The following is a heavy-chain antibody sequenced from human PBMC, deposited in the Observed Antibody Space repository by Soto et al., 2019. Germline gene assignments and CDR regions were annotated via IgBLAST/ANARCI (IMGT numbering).Heavy chain of an antibody. Sequence: GASLTVSCKASGYTFTTYYIHWSRQAPGQGLKWVGWINPNNGGTNAAQKFQGRVNMTRDTSTNTAYMELSSLRPDVTAIYLCARGRILRQLWSDPPEHWG. D-gene: IGHD1-1*01. J-gene: IGHJ1*01. CDR2: INPNNGGT. CDR1: GYTFTTYY. CDR3: ARGRILRQLWSDPPEH. V-gene: IGHV1-2*02.